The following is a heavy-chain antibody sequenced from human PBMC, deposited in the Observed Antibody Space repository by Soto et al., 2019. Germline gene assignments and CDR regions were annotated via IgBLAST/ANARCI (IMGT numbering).Heavy chain of an antibody. J-gene: IGHJ6*02. CDR2: IYYSGST. CDR1: GDSMNSYF. D-gene: IGHD1-20*01. V-gene: IGHV4-59*01. CDR3: TRSYNFYGMDV. Sequence: QVQLQESGPGLVKSSETLSLTCTVSGDSMNSYFWSWIRQPPGKGLEWIGYIYYSGSTNYNPSLKSRGTGLLDTSKNPFSLKLSSVTAADTAVYYCTRSYNFYGMDVWGQGTTVAVSS.